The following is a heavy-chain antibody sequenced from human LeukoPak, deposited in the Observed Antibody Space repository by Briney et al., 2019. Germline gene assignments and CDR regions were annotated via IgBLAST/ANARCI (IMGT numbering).Heavy chain of an antibody. D-gene: IGHD6-13*01. Sequence: SGGSLRLSCAASGFTFSSYSMNWVRQAPGKGLEWVSSISSSSSYIYYADSVKGRFTISRDNAKNSLYLQMNSLRAEDTAVYYCARDASSTSYSSSWYIRDGWFDPWGQGTLVTVSS. J-gene: IGHJ5*02. CDR1: GFTFSSYS. CDR2: ISSSSSYI. CDR3: ARDASSTSYSSSWYIRDGWFDP. V-gene: IGHV3-21*01.